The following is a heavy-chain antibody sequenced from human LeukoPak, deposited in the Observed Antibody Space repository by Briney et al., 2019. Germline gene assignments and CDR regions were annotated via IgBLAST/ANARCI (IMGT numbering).Heavy chain of an antibody. Sequence: SETLSLTCAVSGXSISSSNGWGWIRQPPGKGLEWIGYSYYTGSTNYNPSLKSRATISVDTSKNQFSLNLRSVTAADTAMYYCATSRSGYSYADYWGQGTLVTVSS. D-gene: IGHD5-18*01. V-gene: IGHV4-28*01. CDR3: ATSRSGYSYADY. J-gene: IGHJ4*02. CDR2: SYYTGST. CDR1: GXSISSSNG.